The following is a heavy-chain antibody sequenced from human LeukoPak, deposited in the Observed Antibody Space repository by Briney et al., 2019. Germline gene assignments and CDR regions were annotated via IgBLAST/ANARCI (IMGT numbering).Heavy chain of an antibody. Sequence: SQTLSLTCTVSGGSISSGGYCWSWIRQHPGKGLEWIGYIYYSGTTYYNPSLKSRLTISVDTSKNQFSLKLSSVTAADTAVYYCATYMTTDQYLDFWGQGTLVTVSS. CDR3: ATYMTTDQYLDF. J-gene: IGHJ4*02. CDR1: GGSISSGGYC. V-gene: IGHV4-30-4*08. D-gene: IGHD4-11*01. CDR2: IYYSGTT.